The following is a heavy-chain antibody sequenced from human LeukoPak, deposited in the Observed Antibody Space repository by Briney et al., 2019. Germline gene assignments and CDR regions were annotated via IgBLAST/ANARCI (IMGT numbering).Heavy chain of an antibody. CDR1: GFTFSSYW. CDR3: ARDATYCGGDCYLDY. V-gene: IGHV3-74*01. J-gene: IGHJ4*02. CDR2: INSDGSST. Sequence: GGSLRLSCAASGFTFSSYWMHWVRQAPGKGLVWVSRINSDGSSTSYADSVKGRFTISRDNAKNTLYLQMNSLRAEDTAVYYCARDATYCGGDCYLDYWGQGTLVTVSS. D-gene: IGHD2-21*02.